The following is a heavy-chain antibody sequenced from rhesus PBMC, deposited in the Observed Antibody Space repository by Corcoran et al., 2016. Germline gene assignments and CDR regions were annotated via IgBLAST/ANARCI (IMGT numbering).Heavy chain of an antibody. CDR3: ARHETGAFDY. Sequence: QVQLQESGPAVVKPSETLSLTCAVSGGSIRSSTWWSLIRQSPGKGLECMGGIYGSGGSTEYNPSLKSRVTSSKDTSKNQFSMKLSSVTAADTAVYYCARHETGAFDYWGQGVLVTVSS. J-gene: IGHJ4*01. CDR1: GGSIRSSTW. V-gene: IGHV4-93*02. CDR2: IYGSGGST. D-gene: IGHD3-34*01.